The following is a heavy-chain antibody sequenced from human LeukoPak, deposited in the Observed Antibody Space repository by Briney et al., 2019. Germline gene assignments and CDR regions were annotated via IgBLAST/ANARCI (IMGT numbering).Heavy chain of an antibody. CDR1: GGSFSAYY. D-gene: IGHD4-17*01. V-gene: IGHV4-34*01. CDR2: INHRGDT. CDR3: ARGSTTVPHYFDY. J-gene: IGHJ4*02. Sequence: PSETLSLTCAVYGGSFSAYYWSWIRQSPGKGLEWIAEINHRGDTNYNPSLKSRVTISVDTSKNQFSLMLTSVTAADTAVYYCARGSTTVPHYFDYWGQGTLVTVSS.